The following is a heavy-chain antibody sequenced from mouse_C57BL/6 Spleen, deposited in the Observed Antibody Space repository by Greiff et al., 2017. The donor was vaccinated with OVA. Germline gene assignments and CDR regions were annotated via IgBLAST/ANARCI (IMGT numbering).Heavy chain of an antibody. CDR1: GYTFTSYW. Sequence: VQLQQPGPELVKPGASVKLSCKASGYTFTSYWMHWVKQRPGQGLEWIGNINPSNGGTNYNEKFKSKATLTVDKSSSTAYMQLSSLTSEDSAVYYCARFDYDGYYFDYWGQGTTLTVSS. CDR2: INPSNGGT. CDR3: ARFDYDGYYFDY. D-gene: IGHD2-4*01. J-gene: IGHJ2*01. V-gene: IGHV1-53*01.